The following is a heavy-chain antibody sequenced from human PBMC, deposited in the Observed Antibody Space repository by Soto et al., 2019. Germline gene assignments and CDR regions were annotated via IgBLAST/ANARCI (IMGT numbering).Heavy chain of an antibody. J-gene: IGHJ6*02. CDR1: VGSISSSSYY. CDR2: IYYSWST. CDR3: ARTVFRSSWYGYYYYYGMDV. Sequence: SETLSLTCTVSVGSISSSSYYWGWIRQPPGKGLEWIGSIYYSWSTYYNPSLKSRVTISVDTSKNQFSLKLSSVTAADTAVYYCARTVFRSSWYGYYYYYGMDVWGQGTTVT. D-gene: IGHD6-13*01. V-gene: IGHV4-39*01.